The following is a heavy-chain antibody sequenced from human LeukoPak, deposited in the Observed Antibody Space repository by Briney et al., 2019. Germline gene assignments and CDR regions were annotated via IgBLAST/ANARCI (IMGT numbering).Heavy chain of an antibody. D-gene: IGHD6-13*01. CDR1: GGTFSSYA. CDR3: AREGLAAAGSIDY. J-gene: IGHJ4*02. CDR2: IIPIFGTA. V-gene: IGHV1-69*01. Sequence: GSSVKVSCKASGGTFSSYAISWVRQAPGQGLEWMGGIIPIFGTANYAQKFQGRVTITADESTSTAYMELSSLRSEDTALYYCAREGLAAAGSIDYWGQGTLVTVSS.